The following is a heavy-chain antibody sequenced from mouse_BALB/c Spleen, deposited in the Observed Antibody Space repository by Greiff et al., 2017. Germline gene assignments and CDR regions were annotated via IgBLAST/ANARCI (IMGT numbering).Heavy chain of an antibody. V-gene: IGHV2-9*02. D-gene: IGHD1-1*01. CDR3: ARERDYGSSPYYFDY. CDR2: IWAGGST. CDR1: GFSLTSYG. Sequence: QVQLKESGPGLVAPSQSLSITCTVSGFSLTSYGVHWVRQPPGKGLEWLGVIWAGGSTNYNSALMSRLSISKDNSKSQVFLKMNSLQTDDTAMYYCARERDYGSSPYYFDYWGQGTTLTVSS. J-gene: IGHJ2*01.